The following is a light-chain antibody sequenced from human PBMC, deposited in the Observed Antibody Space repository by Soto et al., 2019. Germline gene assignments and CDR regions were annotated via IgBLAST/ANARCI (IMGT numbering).Light chain of an antibody. CDR1: SSDVGGYNY. CDR2: DVT. V-gene: IGLV2-11*01. J-gene: IGLJ7*01. CDR3: CSYAGSYSYV. Sequence: QSALTQPRSVSGSPGQSVTISCAGTSSDVGGYNYVSWYQQHPGKAPKLMIYDVTKRPSGVPNRFSGSKSGNRASLTISGLQAEDDADYYCCSYAGSYSYVFGVGTQLTVL.